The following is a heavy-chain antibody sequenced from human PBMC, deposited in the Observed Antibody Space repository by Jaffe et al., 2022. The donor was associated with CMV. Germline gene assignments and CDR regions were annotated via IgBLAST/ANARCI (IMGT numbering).Heavy chain of an antibody. V-gene: IGHV3-48*03. Sequence: EVQLVESGGGLVQPGGSLRLSCAASGFTFSSYEMNWVRQAPGKGLEWVSYISSSGSTIYYADSVKGRFTISRDNAKNSLYLQMNSLRAEDTAVYYCARCGRGSYPHLCFQHWGQGTLVTVSS. CDR3: ARCGRGSYPHLCFQH. CDR1: GFTFSSYE. D-gene: IGHD1-26*01. CDR2: ISSSGSTI. J-gene: IGHJ1*01.